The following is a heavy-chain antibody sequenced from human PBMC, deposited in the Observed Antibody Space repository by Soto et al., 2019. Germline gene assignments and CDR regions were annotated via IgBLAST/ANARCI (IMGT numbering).Heavy chain of an antibody. CDR2: ISDSGGSS. J-gene: IGHJ1*01. CDR1: GFSFGNYV. CDR3: TKGGDSWSGYAQH. D-gene: IGHD3-3*01. Sequence: GGSLRLSCAASGFSFGNYVMNWVRQAPGKGLEWVSGISDSGGSSSSADSVKGRFTVSRDNSKNTLYLQMDSLTGDDTAVYYCTKGGDSWSGYAQHWGQGALVTVSS. V-gene: IGHV3-23*01.